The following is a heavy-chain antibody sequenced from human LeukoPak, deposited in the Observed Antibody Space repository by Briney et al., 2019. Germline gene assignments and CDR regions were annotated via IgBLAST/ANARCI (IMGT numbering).Heavy chain of an antibody. CDR2: IYYSGST. D-gene: IGHD3-10*01. CDR1: GGSISSYF. V-gene: IGHV4-59*08. J-gene: IGHJ1*01. Sequence: PSETLSLTCTVSGGSISSYFWSWIRQPPGKGLEWIGYIYYSGSTNYNPSLKSRVFISVDTSKNQFSLILSSVTAADTAVYYCARQERYYGSGSYTYFQHWGQGTLVTVSS. CDR3: ARQERYYGSGSYTYFQH.